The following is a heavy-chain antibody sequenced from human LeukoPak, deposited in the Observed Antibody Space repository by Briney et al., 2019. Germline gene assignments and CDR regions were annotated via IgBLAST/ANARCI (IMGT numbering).Heavy chain of an antibody. CDR3: ARGSLITGIDY. J-gene: IGHJ4*02. CDR1: GFTFSIYA. D-gene: IGHD1-20*01. V-gene: IGHV3-23*01. CDR2: ISATDSRP. Sequence: GGSLRLSCAASGFTFSIYAMNWVRQAPGKGLEWVSAISATDSRPYYADSVKGRFTISRDNAKNSLYLQMNSLRAEDSAVYYCARGSLITGIDYWGQGALVTVSS.